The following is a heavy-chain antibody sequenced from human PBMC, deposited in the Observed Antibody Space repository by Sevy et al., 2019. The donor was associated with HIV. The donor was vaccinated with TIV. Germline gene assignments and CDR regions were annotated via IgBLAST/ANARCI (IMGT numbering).Heavy chain of an antibody. Sequence: GGSLRLSCAASGFTFSIYAMGWVRQAPGKGLEWVSVISITGGSTYYADSVKGRFTISRDNSKNTMFLQMNTVRAEDTAVYYCAKDRVSGTYYTGDFDYWGQGTLVTVSS. CDR3: AKDRVSGTYYTGDFDY. CDR1: GFTFSIYA. CDR2: ISITGGST. J-gene: IGHJ4*02. V-gene: IGHV3-23*01. D-gene: IGHD3-10*01.